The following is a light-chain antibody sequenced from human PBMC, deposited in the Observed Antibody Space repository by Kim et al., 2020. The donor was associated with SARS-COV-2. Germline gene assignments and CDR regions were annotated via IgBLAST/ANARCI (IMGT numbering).Light chain of an antibody. CDR2: EAS. CDR3: QQDSDWPPGT. V-gene: IGKV3-15*01. CDR1: ESGYSD. J-gene: IGKJ1*01. Sequence: SAGERVSLACRASESGYSDLAGYHQRPGQTPRLLIDEASTRASGIPARCSGSGSGTEFTLTISSLQSEDLGVYYCQQDSDWPPGTFGQGTKVDIK.